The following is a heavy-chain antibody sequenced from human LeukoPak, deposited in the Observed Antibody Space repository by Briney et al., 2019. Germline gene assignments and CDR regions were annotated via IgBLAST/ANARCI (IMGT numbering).Heavy chain of an antibody. Sequence: PSETLSLTCTVSGCSINSYYWSWIRQPPGKGPEWIGYIYYSGSTNYNPSLKSRVTISLDTSKNQFSLKLSSVTAADTAVYYCARRYDNSLYYYYYMDVWGKGTTVTVSS. J-gene: IGHJ6*03. CDR1: GCSINSYY. V-gene: IGHV4-59*08. CDR3: ARRYDNSLYYYYYMDV. CDR2: IYYSGST. D-gene: IGHD3-10*01.